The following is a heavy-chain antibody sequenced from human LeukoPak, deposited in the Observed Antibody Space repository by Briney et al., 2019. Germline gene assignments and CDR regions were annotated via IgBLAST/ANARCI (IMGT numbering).Heavy chain of an antibody. CDR1: GYTFTDYY. CDR2: IHPNSGGT. Sequence: GASVKVSCKASGYTFTDYYMQWVRQAPGHGLEWMGWIHPNSGGTLYAQKFQGRVTMTSDSSISTAYMELAGLRSDDTGVYYCARNDGLAVAGSSDWGQGTLVTVSS. J-gene: IGHJ4*02. V-gene: IGHV1-2*02. D-gene: IGHD6-19*01. CDR3: ARNDGLAVAGSSD.